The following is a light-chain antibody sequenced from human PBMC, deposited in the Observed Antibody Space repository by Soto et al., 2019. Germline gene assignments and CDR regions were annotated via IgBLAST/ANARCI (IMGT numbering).Light chain of an antibody. Sequence: DIVMTQSPYSLAVSLGERVTINCMSSQNLLYSSNKQNSFAWYQQKPGQPPKVLISWASTRESGVPDRFTGSGSGTDFTLAITSLQAEDVAVYFCQQYYSSPPTFGGGTKVDIK. CDR2: WAS. V-gene: IGKV4-1*01. J-gene: IGKJ4*01. CDR3: QQYYSSPPT. CDR1: QNLLYSSNKQNS.